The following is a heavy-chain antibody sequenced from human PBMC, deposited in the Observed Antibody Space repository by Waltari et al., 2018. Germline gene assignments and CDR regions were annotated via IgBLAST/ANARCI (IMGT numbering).Heavy chain of an antibody. J-gene: IGHJ5*02. CDR2: IYNSGSTNYKPSIT. CDR3: ARDRRLGGATSWFDP. V-gene: IGHV4-4*08. D-gene: IGHD1-26*01. Sequence: QVRLQESGPGLVKPSETLSLTCNVSGGSISRYYWSWIRQSPGKGLEWICYIYNSGSTNYKPSITNYNPSLRGRVTISIDTSKNQFSLKLSSVTAADTAVYYCARDRRLGGATSWFDPWGQGTLVTVSS. CDR1: GGSISRYY.